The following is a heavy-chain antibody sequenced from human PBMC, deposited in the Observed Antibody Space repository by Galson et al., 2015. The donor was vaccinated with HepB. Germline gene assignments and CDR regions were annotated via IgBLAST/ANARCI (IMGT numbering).Heavy chain of an antibody. CDR3: ARDSRSGSYYLDY. J-gene: IGHJ4*02. CDR2: IWYDGSNK. D-gene: IGHD1-26*01. Sequence: ASGFTFSSYGMHWVRQAPGKGLEWVAVIWYDGSNKYYADSVKGRFTISRDNSKNTLYLQMNSLRAEDTAVYYCARDSRSGSYYLDYWGQGTLVTVSS. V-gene: IGHV3-33*01. CDR1: GFTFSSYG.